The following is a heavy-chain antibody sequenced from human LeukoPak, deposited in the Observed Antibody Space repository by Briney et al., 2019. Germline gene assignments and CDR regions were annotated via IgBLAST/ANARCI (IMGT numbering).Heavy chain of an antibody. CDR3: ARARVPAAHMDV. J-gene: IGHJ6*02. CDR1: GFTFSSYS. D-gene: IGHD6-13*01. V-gene: IGHV3-21*01. Sequence: GGSLTLSCAASGFTFSSYSMNWVRQAPGKGLEWVSSISSSSSYIYYADSVKGRFTISRDNAKNSLYLQMNSLRAEDTAVYYCARARVPAAHMDVWGQGTTVTVSS. CDR2: ISSSSSYI.